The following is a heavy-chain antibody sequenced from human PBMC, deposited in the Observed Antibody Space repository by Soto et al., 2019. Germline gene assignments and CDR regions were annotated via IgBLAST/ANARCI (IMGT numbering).Heavy chain of an antibody. Sequence: SETLSLTCAVYGGSFSGYYWSWIRQPPGKGLEWIGEINHSGSTNYNPSLKSRVTISVDTSKNQCSLKLSSVTAADTAVYYCARGRPYYDFWSGYYTFYFDYWGQGTLVTVSS. J-gene: IGHJ4*02. V-gene: IGHV4-34*01. D-gene: IGHD3-3*01. CDR2: INHSGST. CDR1: GGSFSGYY. CDR3: ARGRPYYDFWSGYYTFYFDY.